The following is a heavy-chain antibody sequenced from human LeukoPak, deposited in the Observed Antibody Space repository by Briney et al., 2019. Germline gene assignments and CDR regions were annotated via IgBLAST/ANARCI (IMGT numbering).Heavy chain of an antibody. CDR1: GYTFTSYG. V-gene: IGHV1-18*01. D-gene: IGHD3-10*01. CDR2: ISAYNGNT. Sequence: ASVKVSCKASGYTFTSYGISWARQAPGQGLEWMGWISAYNGNTNYAQKFQGRVTMTTDTSTSTASMELRSLRSDDTAVYYCATAYGSGSSPEYWGQGTLVTVSS. J-gene: IGHJ4*02. CDR3: ATAYGSGSSPEY.